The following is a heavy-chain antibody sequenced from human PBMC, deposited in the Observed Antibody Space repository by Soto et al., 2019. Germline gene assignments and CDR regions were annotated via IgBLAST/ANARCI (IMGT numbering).Heavy chain of an antibody. CDR2: INSDGSST. V-gene: IGHV3-74*01. J-gene: IGHJ6*03. Sequence: PGGSLRLSCAASGFTFSSYWMHWVRQAPGKGLVWVSRINSDGSSTSYADSVKGRFTISRDNAKNTLYLQMNSLRAEDTAVYYCARGNVGLNSGHDYHYYYYYMDAWGKGTTVTVSS. D-gene: IGHD5-12*01. CDR1: GFTFSSYW. CDR3: ARGNVGLNSGHDYHYYYYYMDA.